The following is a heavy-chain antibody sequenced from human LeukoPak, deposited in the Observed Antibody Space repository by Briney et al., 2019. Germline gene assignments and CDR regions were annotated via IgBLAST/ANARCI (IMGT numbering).Heavy chain of an antibody. D-gene: IGHD6-6*01. CDR2: ISSSSSTI. CDR1: GFTFSSYS. V-gene: IGHV3-48*04. Sequence: GGSLRLSCAASGFTFSSYSMNWVRQAPGKGLEWVSYISSSSSTIYYADSVKGRFTISRDNAKNSLYLQMNSLRAEDTAVYYCARDGAGRGIAARQDYYYYYMDVWGKGTTVTVSS. CDR3: ARDGAGRGIAARQDYYYYYMDV. J-gene: IGHJ6*03.